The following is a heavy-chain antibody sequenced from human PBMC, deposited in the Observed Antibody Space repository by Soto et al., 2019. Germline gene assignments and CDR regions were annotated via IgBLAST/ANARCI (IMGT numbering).Heavy chain of an antibody. Sequence: ASEKVSCKASGYTFTDYYIYWLRQAPGHGLEWMGWINPDSGATNYAHNFQGRVTMTRDTSIRAAYMELSRLSSDDTAVYYCAKDQGGYMVSGMDVWGQGTTVTVS. D-gene: IGHD2-2*02. J-gene: IGHJ6*02. CDR3: AKDQGGYMVSGMDV. CDR2: INPDSGAT. V-gene: IGHV1-2*02. CDR1: GYTFTDYY.